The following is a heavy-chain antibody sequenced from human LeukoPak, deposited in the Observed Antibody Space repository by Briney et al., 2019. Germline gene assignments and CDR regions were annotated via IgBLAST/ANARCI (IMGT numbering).Heavy chain of an antibody. V-gene: IGHV1-69*05. CDR1: GGTFSSYA. D-gene: IGHD3-10*01. Sequence: GASVKVSCKASGGTFSSYAISWVRQAAGQGLEWMGGIIPIFGTANYAQKFQGRVTITTDESTSTAYMELSSLRSEDTAVYYRARDGLSYFGDQDYYYYMDVWGKGTTVTVSS. CDR2: IIPIFGTA. J-gene: IGHJ6*03. CDR3: ARDGLSYFGDQDYYYYMDV.